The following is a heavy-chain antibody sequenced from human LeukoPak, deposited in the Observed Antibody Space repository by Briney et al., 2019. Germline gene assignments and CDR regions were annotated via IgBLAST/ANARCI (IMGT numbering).Heavy chain of an antibody. CDR1: GGSYSGYY. V-gene: IGHV4-34*01. CDR3: ASQATGGNSASYFDY. Sequence: ETLSLTCAVYGGSYSGYYWSWIRQPPGKGLEWIGEINHSGSTNYNPSLKSRVTISVDTSKNQFSLNLNSVTAADTAVYYCASQATGGNSASYFDYWGQGTLVTVSS. J-gene: IGHJ4*02. CDR2: INHSGST. D-gene: IGHD4-23*01.